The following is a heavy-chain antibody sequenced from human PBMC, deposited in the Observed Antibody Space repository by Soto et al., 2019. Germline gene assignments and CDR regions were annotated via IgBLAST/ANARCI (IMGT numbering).Heavy chain of an antibody. CDR1: GGSFSGYY. CDR3: ARTYSSSWSPFDY. D-gene: IGHD6-13*01. Sequence: QVQLQQWGAGLLKPSETLSLTCAVYGGSFSGYYWSWIRQPPGKGLEWIGEITHSGSTNYHPSLKSRVAISVDTSKNQFSLKLSSVTAADTAVYYCARTYSSSWSPFDYWGQGTLVTVSS. CDR2: ITHSGST. J-gene: IGHJ4*02. V-gene: IGHV4-34*01.